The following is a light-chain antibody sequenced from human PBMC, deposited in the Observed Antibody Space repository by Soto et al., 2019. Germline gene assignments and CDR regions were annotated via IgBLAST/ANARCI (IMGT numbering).Light chain of an antibody. CDR3: CSYAGSNTDV. V-gene: IGLV2-23*02. CDR1: SSDVGGYHL. Sequence: QSALTQPASVSGSPGQSITISCTGSSSDVGGYHLVSWYQQHPGKAPKFMIFEVSKRPSGISDRFSGSKSGNTASLTISGLQAEDEADYYCCSYAGSNTDVFGTGTKVTVL. CDR2: EVS. J-gene: IGLJ1*01.